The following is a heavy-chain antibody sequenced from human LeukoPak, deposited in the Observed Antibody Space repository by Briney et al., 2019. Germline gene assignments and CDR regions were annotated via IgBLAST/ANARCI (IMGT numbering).Heavy chain of an antibody. CDR3: ARKEGEYSSSWQIDY. Sequence: GGSLRLSCAASGFTFSSYWMSWVRQAPGKGLEWVSSISSSSSYIYYADSVKGRFTISRDNAKNSLYLQMNSLRAEDTAVYYCARKEGEYSSSWQIDYWGQGTLVTVSS. V-gene: IGHV3-21*01. CDR1: GFTFSSYW. D-gene: IGHD6-13*01. CDR2: ISSSSSYI. J-gene: IGHJ4*02.